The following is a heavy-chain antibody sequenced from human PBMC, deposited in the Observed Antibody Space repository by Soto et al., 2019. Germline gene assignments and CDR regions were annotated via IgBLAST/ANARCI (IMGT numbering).Heavy chain of an antibody. CDR1: GFTFSSYG. Sequence: GGSLRLSCAASGFTFSSYGMHWVRQAPGKGLEWVAVIWYDGSNKYYADSVKGRFTISRDNSKNTLYLQMNSLRAEDTAVYYCARAGIFGVVTAIDYYYGMDVWGQGTTVTVPS. CDR3: ARAGIFGVVTAIDYYYGMDV. J-gene: IGHJ6*02. D-gene: IGHD3-3*01. CDR2: IWYDGSNK. V-gene: IGHV3-33*01.